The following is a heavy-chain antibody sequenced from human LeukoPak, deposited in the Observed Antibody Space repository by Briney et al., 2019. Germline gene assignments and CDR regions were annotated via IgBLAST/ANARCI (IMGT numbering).Heavy chain of an antibody. Sequence: SETLSLTYTVSGGSISSYYWSWIRQPPWKGLEWIGYIYYSGSTNYNPSLKSRVTISVDTSKNQFPLKLSSVTAADTAVYYCAREKGPAAGFDDAFDIWGQGTMVTVSS. CDR2: IYYSGST. CDR3: AREKGPAAGFDDAFDI. J-gene: IGHJ3*02. D-gene: IGHD6-13*01. V-gene: IGHV4-59*01. CDR1: GGSISSYY.